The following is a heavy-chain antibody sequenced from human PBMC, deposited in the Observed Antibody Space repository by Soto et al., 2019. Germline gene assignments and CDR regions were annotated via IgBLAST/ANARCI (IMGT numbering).Heavy chain of an antibody. V-gene: IGHV1-8*01. J-gene: IGHJ5*02. D-gene: IGHD2-15*01. CDR2: MNPNSGET. CDR1: GYTFTDYD. CDR3: ARVAVAARPRWYNWFDP. Sequence: QEQLVQSGAEVKKPGASVKVSCKTSGYTFTDYDINWVRQATGQGLEWIGWMNPNSGETGYAQKFQGRVTMTRSTSLCTAYLELSSLRSEDTAVYYCARVAVAARPRWYNWFDPWGQGTLVTVSS.